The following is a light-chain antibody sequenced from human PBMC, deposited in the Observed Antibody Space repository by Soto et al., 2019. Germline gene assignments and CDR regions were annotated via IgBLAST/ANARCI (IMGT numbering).Light chain of an antibody. V-gene: IGLV2-14*01. CDR3: SSYTGSSTLV. Sequence: QSALTQPASVSGSPGQSITISCTGTSDDVGAYDHVSWYQHHPGKAPKLMIYEVTNRPSGGSNRFSGSKSGNTASLTISGLQAEDEADYCCSSYTGSSTLVFGGGTKLTVL. CDR2: EVT. J-gene: IGLJ2*01. CDR1: SDDVGAYDH.